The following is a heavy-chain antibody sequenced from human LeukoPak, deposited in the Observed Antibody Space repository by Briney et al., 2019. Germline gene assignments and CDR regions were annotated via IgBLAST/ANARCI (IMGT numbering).Heavy chain of an antibody. D-gene: IGHD1-26*01. Sequence: GESLRLSCAASGFTFRSYWMTWVRQAPGKGLEWVANIKEDGSQKYYVDSVQGRFTISRDNAKNSLYLHMDSLRAEDRAVYYCARIISGIYYGDAFDVWGQGTIVTVSS. V-gene: IGHV3-7*01. CDR3: ARIISGIYYGDAFDV. J-gene: IGHJ3*01. CDR2: IKEDGSQK. CDR1: GFTFRSYW.